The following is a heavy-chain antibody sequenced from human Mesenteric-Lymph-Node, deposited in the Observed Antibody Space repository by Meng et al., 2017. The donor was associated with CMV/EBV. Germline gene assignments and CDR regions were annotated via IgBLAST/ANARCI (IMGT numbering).Heavy chain of an antibody. Sequence: ASVKVSCKASGYTFTGHYMHWVRQAPGQGPEWLGWIYPASGATTYAQKFRGRVNMTSDTFISTAYMELSGLTSDDTAMYFCARQRGEEAAGYFDSWGQGSPVTVSS. CDR3: ARQRGEEAAGYFDS. J-gene: IGHJ4*02. CDR2: IYPASGAT. V-gene: IGHV1-2*02. D-gene: IGHD6-13*01. CDR1: GYTFTGHY.